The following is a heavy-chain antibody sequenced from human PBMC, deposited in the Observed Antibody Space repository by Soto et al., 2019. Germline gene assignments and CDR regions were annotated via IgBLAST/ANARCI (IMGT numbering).Heavy chain of an antibody. Sequence: ASVKVSCKASGYTFTSYYMHWVRQAPGQGLEWMGIINPSGGSTSYAQKFQGRVTMTRDTSTSTVYMELSSLRSEDTAVYYCARDSGSGSYYNGVLPYYYYYYGMDVWGQGTTVTVSS. CDR2: INPSGGST. CDR3: ARDSGSGSYYNGVLPYYYYYYGMDV. D-gene: IGHD3-10*01. CDR1: GYTFTSYY. J-gene: IGHJ6*02. V-gene: IGHV1-46*01.